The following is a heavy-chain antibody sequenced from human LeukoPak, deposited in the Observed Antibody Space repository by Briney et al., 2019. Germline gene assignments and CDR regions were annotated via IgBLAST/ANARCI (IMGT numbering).Heavy chain of an antibody. CDR1: GGTFSSYA. V-gene: IGHV1-69*04. Sequence: SVKVSCKASGGTFSSYAISWVRQAPGQGLDWMGMIIPIFGIANYAQKFQGRVTITADKSTSTAYMELSSLRSEDTAVYYCARVEIAARLGWYFDLWGRGTLVTVSS. CDR2: IIPIFGIA. CDR3: ARVEIAARLGWYFDL. D-gene: IGHD6-6*01. J-gene: IGHJ2*01.